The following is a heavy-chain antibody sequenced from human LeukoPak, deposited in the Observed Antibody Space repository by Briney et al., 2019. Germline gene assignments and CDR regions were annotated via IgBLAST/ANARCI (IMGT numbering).Heavy chain of an antibody. J-gene: IGHJ4*02. CDR3: AREDVY. CDR1: GGSISSSSYY. V-gene: IGHV4-61*02. CDR2: IYTSGST. Sequence: SETLSLTCTVSGGSISSSSYYWSWIRQPAGKGLEWIGRIYTSGSTNYNPSLKSRVTMSVDTSKNQFSLKLSSVTAADTAVYYCAREDVYWGQGTLVTVSS.